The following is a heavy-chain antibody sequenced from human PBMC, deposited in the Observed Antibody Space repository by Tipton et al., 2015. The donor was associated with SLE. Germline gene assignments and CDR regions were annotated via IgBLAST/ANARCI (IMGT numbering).Heavy chain of an antibody. Sequence: TLSLTCAVSGGSISSSNWWSWVRQPPGKGLEWIGEIYHSGSTNYNPSLKSRVTISVDKSKNQFSLNLNSVTAADTAVYYCARHPRHITASGTYPKAGSQHWGQGTLVIVSS. D-gene: IGHD3-10*01. CDR3: ARHPRHITASGTYPKAGSQH. J-gene: IGHJ1*01. CDR1: GGSISSSNW. V-gene: IGHV4-4*02. CDR2: IYHSGST.